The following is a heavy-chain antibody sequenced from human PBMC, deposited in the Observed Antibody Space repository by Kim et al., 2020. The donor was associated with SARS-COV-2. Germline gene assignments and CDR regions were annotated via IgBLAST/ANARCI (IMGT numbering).Heavy chain of an antibody. CDR2: ISSDGNTV. Sequence: GGSLRLSCAASGFTFRGYSMNWVRQAPGKGLEWVSYISSDGNTVYYADSVKGRVTIFRDNAKNSLSLHMNSLRAEDTAVYYCAREGSSGWHAFDHWGQGTLVTVSS. CDR1: GFTFRGYS. D-gene: IGHD6-19*01. J-gene: IGHJ4*02. V-gene: IGHV3-48*04. CDR3: AREGSSGWHAFDH.